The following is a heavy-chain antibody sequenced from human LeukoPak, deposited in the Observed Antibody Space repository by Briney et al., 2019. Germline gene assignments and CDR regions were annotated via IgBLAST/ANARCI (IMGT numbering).Heavy chain of an antibody. V-gene: IGHV3-21*01. J-gene: IGHJ4*02. CDR1: GFTFISYT. CDR2: ISSSGSYI. CDR3: ARAEYTYGPRGFDF. D-gene: IGHD5-18*01. Sequence: GGSLRLSCAASGFTFISYTINWVRQAPGKGLEWVSSISSSGSYIYYAGSVMGRFTISRDNAKNSLYLQMNSLTAEDTAVYYCARAEYTYGPRGFDFWGQGTLVTVS.